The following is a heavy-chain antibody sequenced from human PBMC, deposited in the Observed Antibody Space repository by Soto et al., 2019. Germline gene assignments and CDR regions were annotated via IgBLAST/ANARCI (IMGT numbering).Heavy chain of an antibody. Sequence: QVQLQESGPGLVKPSETLSLTCTVSGGSISSYYGSWIRQPAGKGMEWIGRIHTTDGTNYNPSLKSRVTMSIDTSNNQFSLKLSSLTAADTAVYYCARAQSSAAGLYFDFWGQGTLVTVSS. CDR3: ARAQSSAAGLYFDF. D-gene: IGHD6-13*01. J-gene: IGHJ4*02. CDR1: GGSISSYY. V-gene: IGHV4-4*07. CDR2: IHTTDGT.